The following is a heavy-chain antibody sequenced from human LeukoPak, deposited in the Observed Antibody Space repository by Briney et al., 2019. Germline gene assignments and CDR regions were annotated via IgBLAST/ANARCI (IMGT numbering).Heavy chain of an antibody. CDR1: GFTFSNYA. J-gene: IGHJ4*02. V-gene: IGHV3-23*01. D-gene: IGHD1-26*01. CDR3: AKGGKWDVTPFDY. CDR2: ISGTGDTT. Sequence: GGSLRLSCAASGFTFSNYAMSWVRQAPGEGLEWVSTISGTGDTTYYADSLKGRFTISRDNSKNTLYLQVNSLRAEDTAVYYCAKGGKWDVTPFDYWGQGTLVTVSS.